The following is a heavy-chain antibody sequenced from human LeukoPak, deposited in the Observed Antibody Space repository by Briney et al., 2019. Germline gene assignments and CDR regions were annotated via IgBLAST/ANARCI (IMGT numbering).Heavy chain of an antibody. D-gene: IGHD3-16*02. CDR1: GGSFSGCY. V-gene: IGHV4-34*01. Sequence: SETLSLTCAVYGGSFSGCYWSWIRQPPGKGLEWIGEINHSGSTNYNPSLKSRVTISVDTSKNQFSLKLSSVTAADTAVYYCASGDYVWGSYRSYWGQGTLVTVSS. J-gene: IGHJ4*02. CDR2: INHSGST. CDR3: ASGDYVWGSYRSY.